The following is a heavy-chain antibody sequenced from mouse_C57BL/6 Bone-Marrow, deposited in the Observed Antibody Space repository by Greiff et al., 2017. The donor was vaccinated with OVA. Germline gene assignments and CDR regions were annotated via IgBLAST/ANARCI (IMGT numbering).Heavy chain of an antibody. V-gene: IGHV1-69*01. D-gene: IGHD1-1*01. CDR1: GYTFTSYW. CDR2: IDPSDSYT. CDR3: ARGITTDDYAMDY. Sequence: QVQLQQPGAELVMPGASVKLSCKASGYTFTSYWMHWVKQRPGQGLEWIGEIDPSDSYTNYNQKFKGKSTLTVDKSSSTAYMQLSSLTSEDSAVYYCARGITTDDYAMDYWGQETSVTVSS. J-gene: IGHJ4*01.